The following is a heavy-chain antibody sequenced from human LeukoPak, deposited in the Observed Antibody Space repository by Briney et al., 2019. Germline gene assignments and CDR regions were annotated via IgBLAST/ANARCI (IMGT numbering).Heavy chain of an antibody. CDR3: ARLSRSYSSGWYNWFDP. D-gene: IGHD6-19*01. J-gene: IGHJ5*02. V-gene: IGHV4-59*12. CDR2: IYYSGST. Sequence: SETLSLTCTVSGGSISSYYWSWIRQPPGKGLEWIGYIYYSGSTNYNPSLKSRVTISVDTSKNQFSLKLSSVTAADTAVYYCARLSRSYSSGWYNWFDPWGQGTLVTVSS. CDR1: GGSISSYY.